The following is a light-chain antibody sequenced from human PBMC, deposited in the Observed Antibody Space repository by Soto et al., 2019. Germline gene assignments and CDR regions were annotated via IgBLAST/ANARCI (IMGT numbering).Light chain of an antibody. J-gene: IGKJ1*01. Sequence: EIVLTQSPGTLSLSPGERATLSCRASQSVSSSYLAWYQQKPGHAPRLLIYGASSRATGIPDRFSGSGSGTDFTLTISRLEPEEFSVYYCQQYGSSPWTVGQGTKVEIK. CDR3: QQYGSSPWT. CDR2: GAS. V-gene: IGKV3-20*01. CDR1: QSVSSSY.